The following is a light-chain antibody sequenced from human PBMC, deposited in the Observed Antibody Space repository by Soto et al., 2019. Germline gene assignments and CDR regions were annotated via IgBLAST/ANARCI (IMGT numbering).Light chain of an antibody. CDR2: LGS. CDR3: MQALQPPWT. CDR1: QSLLHSNGYNY. Sequence: DIVMTQSPLSLPVTPGEPASISCRSSQSLLHSNGYNYLDWYLQKPGQSPQLLIYLGSNRASGVPDRVRGSGSGTDFTLKISRGEAEDVGVYYCMQALQPPWTFGQGTKVEIK. V-gene: IGKV2-28*01. J-gene: IGKJ1*01.